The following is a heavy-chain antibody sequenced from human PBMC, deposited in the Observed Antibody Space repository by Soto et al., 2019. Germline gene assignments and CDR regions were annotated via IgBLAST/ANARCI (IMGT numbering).Heavy chain of an antibody. CDR3: AKASDSSGSFGHFDY. CDR1: GFTFSFYS. J-gene: IGHJ4*02. CDR2: IPYDGTSE. V-gene: IGHV3-30-3*01. D-gene: IGHD3-22*01. Sequence: PGGSLRLSCAASGFTFSFYSMLWVRQAPGKGLEWVALIPYDGTSEDYADSVKGRFTISRDNSKNTLYLHMNSLRAEDTAVYFCAKASDSSGSFGHFDYWGQGTLVTVSS.